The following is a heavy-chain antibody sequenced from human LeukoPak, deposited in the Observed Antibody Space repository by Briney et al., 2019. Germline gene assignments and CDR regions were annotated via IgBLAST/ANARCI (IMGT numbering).Heavy chain of an antibody. Sequence: SETLSLTCTLSGGSISSSSYYWGWIRQPPGKGLGWIGSIYYSGSTSYNPSLKRRVTISVDTPKNQFSLKLSSVTAADTAVYYFARRCLVTICYPNWFDPWGQGTLVTVSS. J-gene: IGHJ5*02. CDR3: ARRCLVTICYPNWFDP. CDR2: IYYSGST. CDR1: GGSISSSSYY. V-gene: IGHV4-39*01. D-gene: IGHD2-2*01.